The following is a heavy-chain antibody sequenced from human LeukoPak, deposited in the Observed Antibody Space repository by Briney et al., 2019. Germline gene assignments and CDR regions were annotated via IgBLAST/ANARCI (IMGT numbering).Heavy chain of an antibody. CDR2: INHSGST. J-gene: IGHJ4*02. CDR3: ARYRGDWSYFDY. D-gene: IGHD2-21*02. V-gene: IGHV4-34*01. CDR1: GGSFSGYY. Sequence: ASETLSLTCAVYGGSFSGYYWSWIRQPPGKGLEWIGEINHSGSTNYNPSLKSRVTISVDTSKNQFSLNLSSVTAADTAVYYCARYRGDWSYFDYWGQGTLVTVFS.